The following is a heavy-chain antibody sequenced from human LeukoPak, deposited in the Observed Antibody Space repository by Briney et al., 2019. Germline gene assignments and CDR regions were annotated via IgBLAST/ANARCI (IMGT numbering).Heavy chain of an antibody. CDR2: ISYDGSNK. J-gene: IGHJ3*02. D-gene: IGHD1-26*01. CDR1: GFTFSSYG. Sequence: PGGSLRLSCAASGFTFSSYGMHWVRQAPGKGLEWVAVISYDGSNKYYADSVKGRFTISRDNSKNTLYLQMNSLRAEDTAVYYCAKDRRWEPREGAFDIWGQGTMVTVSS. V-gene: IGHV3-30*18. CDR3: AKDRRWEPREGAFDI.